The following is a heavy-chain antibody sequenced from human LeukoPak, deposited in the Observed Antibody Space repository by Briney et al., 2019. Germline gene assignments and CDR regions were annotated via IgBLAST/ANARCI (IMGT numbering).Heavy chain of an antibody. J-gene: IGHJ4*02. V-gene: IGHV3-23*01. CDR1: GFTFSNNG. Sequence: GGSLRLSCAASGFTFSNNGMTWVRQAPGKGMEWVTGISDGGDNTYDAGTVKGRFTVSRDNSKNTLYLQMNSLRAEDTAIYYCAKTQGFFDQWGQEILVTVSS. CDR2: ISDGGDNT. CDR3: AKTQGFFDQ.